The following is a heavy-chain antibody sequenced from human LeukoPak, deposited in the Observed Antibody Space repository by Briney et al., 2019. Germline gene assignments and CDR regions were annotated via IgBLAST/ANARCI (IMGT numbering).Heavy chain of an antibody. J-gene: IGHJ3*02. Sequence: GSLRLSCAASGFTFSAYHINWVRQAPGKGLEWISYISTTGTTIHYADSVKGRFAISRDNAKSSLYLQMNSLRAEDTAVYYCARSSDDAFDIWGQGTMVTVSS. D-gene: IGHD6-6*01. V-gene: IGHV3-48*01. CDR2: ISTTGTTI. CDR1: GFTFSAYH. CDR3: ARSSDDAFDI.